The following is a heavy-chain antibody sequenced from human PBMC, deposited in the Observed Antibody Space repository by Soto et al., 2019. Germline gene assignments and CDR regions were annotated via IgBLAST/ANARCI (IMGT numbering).Heavy chain of an antibody. Sequence: QVQLQESGPGLVKPSKTLSLTCTVSGGSISSYYWSWIRQPPGKGLEWIGYIYYSGSTNYNPSLKSRVTISVDTSKNQFSLKLSSVTAADTAVYYCARRGNYYGSGSYGYFDYWGQGTLVTVSS. V-gene: IGHV4-59*08. CDR3: ARRGNYYGSGSYGYFDY. CDR1: GGSISSYY. CDR2: IYYSGST. D-gene: IGHD3-10*01. J-gene: IGHJ4*02.